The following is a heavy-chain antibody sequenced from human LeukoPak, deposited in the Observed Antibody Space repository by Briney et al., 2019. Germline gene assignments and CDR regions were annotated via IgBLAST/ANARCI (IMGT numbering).Heavy chain of an antibody. CDR1: GGSFSGYY. CDR3: ARRRGYCSGGSCYSSHYYYYMDV. Sequence: SETLSLTCGVYGGSFSGYYWSWIRQPPGKGLEWLGEINHSGSTNYNPSLKSRVTISVDTSKNQFSLKLSSVTAADTAVYYCARRRGYCSGGSCYSSHYYYYMDVWGKGTTVTISS. D-gene: IGHD2-15*01. V-gene: IGHV4-34*01. CDR2: INHSGST. J-gene: IGHJ6*03.